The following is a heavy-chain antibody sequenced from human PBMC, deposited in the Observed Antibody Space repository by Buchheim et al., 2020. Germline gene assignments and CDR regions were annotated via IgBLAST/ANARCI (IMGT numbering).Heavy chain of an antibody. CDR2: ISSNGGST. D-gene: IGHD6-19*01. J-gene: IGHJ3*02. Sequence: EVQLVESGGGLVQPGGSLRLSCAASGFTFSSYAMHWVRQAPGKGLEYVSAISSNGGSTYYANSVKGRFTISRDNSKNTLYLQMGSLRAEDMAVYYCARDRHSSGWYELDAFDIWGQGT. CDR3: ARDRHSSGWYELDAFDI. V-gene: IGHV3-64*01. CDR1: GFTFSSYA.